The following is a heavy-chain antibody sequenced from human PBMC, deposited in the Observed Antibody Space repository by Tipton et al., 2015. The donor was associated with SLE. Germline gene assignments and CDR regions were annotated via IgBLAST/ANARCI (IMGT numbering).Heavy chain of an antibody. CDR2: INHSGST. J-gene: IGHJ4*02. V-gene: IGHV4-34*01. CDR3: ARSRGIAAAEDY. D-gene: IGHD6-13*01. Sequence: TLSLTCAVYGGSFSGYYWSWIRQPAGKGLEWVGGINHSGSTKYSPSLKSRVTISVDTSKNQFPLKLRSVTAADTAVYYCARSRGIAAAEDYWGQGTLVTVSS. CDR1: GGSFSGYY.